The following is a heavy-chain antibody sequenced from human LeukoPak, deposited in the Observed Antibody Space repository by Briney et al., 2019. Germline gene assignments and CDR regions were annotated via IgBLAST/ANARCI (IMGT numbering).Heavy chain of an antibody. CDR2: IDASDSDT. CDR3: ARHKTASYDVLPGDY. CDR1: RYSFATYW. D-gene: IGHD3-9*01. J-gene: IGHJ4*02. V-gene: IGHV5-10-1*01. Sequence: GESLKISCQGSRYSFATYWISWVRQMPDKGLEWMGRIDASDSDTTYSPSFQGHVTISVDKSISTAYLQWSSLKASDTAMYYCARHKTASYDVLPGDYWGQGTLVIVSS.